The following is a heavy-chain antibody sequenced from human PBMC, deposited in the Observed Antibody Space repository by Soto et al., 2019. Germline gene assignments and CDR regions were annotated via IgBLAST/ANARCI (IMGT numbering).Heavy chain of an antibody. CDR2: IIPIFGTA. D-gene: IGHD3-22*01. J-gene: IGHJ4*02. V-gene: IGHV1-69*01. CDR3: ARLPSPTHPSVVRRPPGYGYDF. Sequence: QVQLVQSGAEVKKPGSSVKVSCKASGGTFSSYAISWVRQAPGQGLEWMGGIIPIFGTANYAQKFQGRVTITADESTSRAYMELSRLRSEDTAVYYCARLPSPTHPSVVRRPPGYGYDFWGQGTLVTVSS. CDR1: GGTFSSYA.